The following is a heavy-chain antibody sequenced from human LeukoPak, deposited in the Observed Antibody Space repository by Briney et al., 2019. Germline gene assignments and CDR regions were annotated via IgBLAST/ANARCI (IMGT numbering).Heavy chain of an antibody. Sequence: GGSLTLPCAASGFPFSSYSLHWVRQPPPKGLEWVSSISSSSSYKYYADSVKGRFTISRDNAKNSLYLQMNSLRAEDTAVYYCALWFGEFTYYYYYYGMDVWGQGTTVTVSS. D-gene: IGHD3-10*01. J-gene: IGHJ6*02. V-gene: IGHV3-21*03. CDR1: GFPFSSYS. CDR2: ISSSSSYK. CDR3: ALWFGEFTYYYYYYGMDV.